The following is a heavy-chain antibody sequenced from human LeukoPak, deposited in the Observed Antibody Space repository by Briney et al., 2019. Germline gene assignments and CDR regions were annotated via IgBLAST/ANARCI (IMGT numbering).Heavy chain of an antibody. CDR1: GDSVNNNHYY. J-gene: IGHJ2*01. V-gene: IGHV4-39*01. CDR3: ARNSPVYWNFDL. CDR2: IYYSGTT. Sequence: SETLSLTRTVSGDSVNNNHYYWAWTRQPPGKGLEWIGSIYYSGTTYYNPSLGSRVTMSVDTSENQLSLKLTSVSAADTALYYCARNSPVYWNFDLWGRGTLVSVSS. D-gene: IGHD2/OR15-2a*01.